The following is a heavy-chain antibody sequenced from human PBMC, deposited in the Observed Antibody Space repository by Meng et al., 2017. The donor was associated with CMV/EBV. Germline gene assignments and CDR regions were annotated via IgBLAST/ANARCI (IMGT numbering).Heavy chain of an antibody. D-gene: IGHD3-3*01. Sequence: GESLKISCAASGFTFSSYAMHWVRQAPGKGLEWVAFIRYDGSNKYYADSVKGRFTISRDNSKNTLYLQMNSLRAEDTAVYYCAKDQPYDFWSYWGQGTLVTVSS. CDR2: IRYDGSNK. V-gene: IGHV3-30*02. CDR3: AKDQPYDFWSY. J-gene: IGHJ4*02. CDR1: GFTFSSYA.